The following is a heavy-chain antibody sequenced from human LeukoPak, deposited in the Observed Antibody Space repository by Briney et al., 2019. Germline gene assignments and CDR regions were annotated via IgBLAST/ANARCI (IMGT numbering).Heavy chain of an antibody. J-gene: IGHJ4*02. CDR2: INHSGST. CDR3: ASLYYYDSSGQTSY. D-gene: IGHD3-22*01. V-gene: IGHV4-34*01. CDR1: GGSFSGYY. Sequence: PSETLSLTCAVYGGSFSGYYRSWIRQPPGKGLEWIGEINHSGSTNYNPSLKSRVTISVDTSQNQFSLKLSSVTAADTAVYYCASLYYYDSSGQTSYWGQGTLVTVSS.